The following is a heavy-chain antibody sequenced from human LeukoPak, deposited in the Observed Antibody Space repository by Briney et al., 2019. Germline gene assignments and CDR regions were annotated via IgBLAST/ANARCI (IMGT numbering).Heavy chain of an antibody. J-gene: IGHJ4*02. V-gene: IGHV3-21*01. Sequence: GGSLRLSCAASGFTFSSYSMNWVRQAPGKGLEWVSSISSSSYIYYADSVKGRFTISRDNAKDSLYLQMNSLRAEDTAVYYCARVPTVVMGYWGQGTLVTVSS. CDR2: ISSSSYI. CDR3: ARVPTVVMGY. D-gene: IGHD4-23*01. CDR1: GFTFSSYS.